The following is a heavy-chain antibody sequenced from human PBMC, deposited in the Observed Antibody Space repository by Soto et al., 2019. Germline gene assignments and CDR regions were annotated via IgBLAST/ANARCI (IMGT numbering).Heavy chain of an antibody. Sequence: QVQLVESGGGVVQPGRSLRLSCAASGFTFSSYVMHWVRQAPGKGLEWVAVISYDGNNKYYADSVKGRFTISRDNSKNTLSLQMNSLRAADTAVYYCARAGCDGGRCYTLVGLRYGMDVWGQGTTVTVSS. CDR2: ISYDGNNK. D-gene: IGHD2-15*01. CDR3: ARAGCDGGRCYTLVGLRYGMDV. J-gene: IGHJ6*02. CDR1: GFTFSSYV. V-gene: IGHV3-30-3*01.